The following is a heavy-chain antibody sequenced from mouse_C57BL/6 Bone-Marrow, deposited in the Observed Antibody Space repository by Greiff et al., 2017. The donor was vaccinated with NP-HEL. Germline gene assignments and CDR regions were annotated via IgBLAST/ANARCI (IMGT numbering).Heavy chain of an antibody. CDR2: IYPRSGNT. CDR3: GRYGTTVVAHWYFDV. D-gene: IGHD1-1*01. J-gene: IGHJ1*03. CDR1: GYTFTSYG. V-gene: IGHV1-81*01. Sequence: VQLQQSGAELARPGASVKLSCKASGYTFTSYGISWVKQRTGQGLEWIGEIYPRSGNTYYNEKFKGKATLTADTSSSTAYMELRSLTSEDSAVYFCGRYGTTVVAHWYFDVWGKGTTVTVSS.